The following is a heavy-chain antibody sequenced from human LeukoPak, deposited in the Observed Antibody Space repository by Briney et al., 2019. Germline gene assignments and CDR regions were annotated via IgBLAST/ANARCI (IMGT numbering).Heavy chain of an antibody. CDR3: TREPIAVAGTAIDY. Sequence: GGSLRLSCTASGFTFGDYAMSWVRQAPGKGLEWVGFIRSKAYGGTTEYAPSVKGRFTISRDDSKSIAYLQMNSLTTEDTAVYYCTREPIAVAGTAIDYWGQGTLVTVSS. CDR1: GFTFGDYA. CDR2: IRSKAYGGTT. J-gene: IGHJ4*02. V-gene: IGHV3-49*04. D-gene: IGHD6-19*01.